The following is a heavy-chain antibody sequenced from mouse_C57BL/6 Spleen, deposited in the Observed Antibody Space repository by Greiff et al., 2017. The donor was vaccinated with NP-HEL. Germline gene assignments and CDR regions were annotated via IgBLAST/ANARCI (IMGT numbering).Heavy chain of an antibody. V-gene: IGHV1-72*01. Sequence: QVQLQQSGAELVKPGASVKLSCKASGYTFTSYWMHWVKQRPGRGLEWIGRIDPNSGGTKYNEKFKSKATLTVDKPSSTAYMQLSSLTSEDSAVYYCARETHYSKELDYFDYWGQGTTLTVSS. J-gene: IGHJ2*01. CDR2: IDPNSGGT. D-gene: IGHD2-5*01. CDR1: GYTFTSYW. CDR3: ARETHYSKELDYFDY.